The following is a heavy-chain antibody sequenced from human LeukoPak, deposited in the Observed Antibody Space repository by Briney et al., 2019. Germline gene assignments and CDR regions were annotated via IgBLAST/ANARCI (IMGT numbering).Heavy chain of an antibody. CDR1: GFTFDDYA. Sequence: GGTLRLSCAASGFTFDDYAMHWVRQAPGKGLEWVSLISGDGGISYYADSVKGRFTISRDNNKNSLYLQMNTLRTEDTALYYCTKGGQWLTDYWGQGTLVTVSS. CDR3: TKGGQWLTDY. CDR2: ISGDGGIS. D-gene: IGHD6-19*01. J-gene: IGHJ4*02. V-gene: IGHV3-43*02.